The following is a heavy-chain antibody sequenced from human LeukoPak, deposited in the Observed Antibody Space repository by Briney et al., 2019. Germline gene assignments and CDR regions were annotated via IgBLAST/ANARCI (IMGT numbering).Heavy chain of an antibody. CDR3: ARGRKRSIAARPGAYFDY. CDR1: GFTFSSYA. CDR2: ISYDGSNK. V-gene: IGHV3-30-3*01. Sequence: GGSLRLSCAASGFTFSSYAMHWVRQAQGKGLEWVAVISYDGSNKYYADSVKGRFTISRDNSKNTLYLQVNSLRAEDTAVYYCARGRKRSIAARPGAYFDYWGQGTLVTVSS. J-gene: IGHJ4*02. D-gene: IGHD6-6*01.